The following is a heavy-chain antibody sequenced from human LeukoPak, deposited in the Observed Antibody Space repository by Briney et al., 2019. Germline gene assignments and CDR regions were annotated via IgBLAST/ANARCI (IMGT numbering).Heavy chain of an antibody. CDR3: TTDPDYYYYGMDV. CDR2: IYYSGST. CDR1: GGSISSSSYY. V-gene: IGHV4-39*01. Sequence: SETLSLTCTVSGGSISSSSYYWGWIRQPPGKGLEWIGSIYYSGSTYYNPSLKSRVTISVDTSKNQFSLKLSSVTAADTAVYYCTTDPDYYYYGMDVWGQGPRSPSP. J-gene: IGHJ6*02. D-gene: IGHD4-17*01.